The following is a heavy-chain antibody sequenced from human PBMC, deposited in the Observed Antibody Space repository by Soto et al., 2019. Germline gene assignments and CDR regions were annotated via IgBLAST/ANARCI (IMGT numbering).Heavy chain of an antibody. J-gene: IGHJ4*02. CDR2: IYYSGST. D-gene: IGHD3-22*01. CDR3: ARETSYYDSSGYHQYYFDY. Sequence: SETLSLTCTVSGGSVSSGSYYWSWIRQPPGKGLEWIGYIYYSGSTNYNPSLKSRVTISVDTSKNQFSLKLSSVTAADTAVYYCARETSYYDSSGYHQYYFDYWGQGTLVTVSS. CDR1: GGSVSSGSYY. V-gene: IGHV4-61*01.